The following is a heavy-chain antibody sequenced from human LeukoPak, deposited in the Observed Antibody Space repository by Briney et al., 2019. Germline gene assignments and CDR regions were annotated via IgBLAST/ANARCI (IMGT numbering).Heavy chain of an antibody. Sequence: PGGSLRLSCAASGFTFSSYWMHWVRQAPGKGLVWVSRINGGGSSTNYADSVKGRFTISRDNAKNTLYLQMNSLRGEDTAVYYCARDPSSNWGDFDYWGQGTLVIASS. J-gene: IGHJ4*02. CDR2: INGGGSST. D-gene: IGHD7-27*01. CDR1: GFTFSSYW. CDR3: ARDPSSNWGDFDY. V-gene: IGHV3-74*01.